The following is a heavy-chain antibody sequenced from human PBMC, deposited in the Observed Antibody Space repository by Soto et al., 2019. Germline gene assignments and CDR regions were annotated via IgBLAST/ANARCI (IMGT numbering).Heavy chain of an antibody. CDR1: GGSISSGGYY. CDR3: VREERIAAPQLDY. V-gene: IGHV4-30-4*08. J-gene: IGHJ4*02. D-gene: IGHD6-6*01. Sequence: SETLSLTCSVSGGSISSGGYYWSWIRQHPGKGLEWIGYIYYSGSTYYNPSLKSRVTISVKTSRSQFSLTLASVTAADTAVYYCVREERIAAPQLDYWGQGIPVTVSS. CDR2: IYYSGST.